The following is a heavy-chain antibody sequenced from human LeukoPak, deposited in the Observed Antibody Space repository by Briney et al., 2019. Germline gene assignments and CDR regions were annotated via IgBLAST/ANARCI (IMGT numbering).Heavy chain of an antibody. D-gene: IGHD6-19*01. V-gene: IGHV3-23*01. CDR2: ISGSGTST. Sequence: GGSLRLSCAASGFTFTNYAMSWVRQAPGKGLEWVSAISGSGTSTYYADSVKGRFTISRDNSENTLYLQMSSLIDEDTAVYFCAKRGDRSGWSYYFDYWGQGTLVTVSS. J-gene: IGHJ4*02. CDR3: AKRGDRSGWSYYFDY. CDR1: GFTFTNYA.